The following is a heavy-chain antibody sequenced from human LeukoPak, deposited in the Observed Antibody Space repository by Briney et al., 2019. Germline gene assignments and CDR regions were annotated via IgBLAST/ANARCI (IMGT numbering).Heavy chain of an antibody. CDR2: IIPIFGTA. Sequence: SVKVSCKASGGTFSSYAISWVRQAPGQGLEWMGGIIPIFGTANYAQKFQGRVTITADKSTSTAYMELSSLRSEDTAVYYCARVNHRYSSSWLPYSYYYYMDVWGKGTTVTVSS. CDR1: GGTFSSYA. J-gene: IGHJ6*03. CDR3: ARVNHRYSSSWLPYSYYYYMDV. D-gene: IGHD6-13*01. V-gene: IGHV1-69*06.